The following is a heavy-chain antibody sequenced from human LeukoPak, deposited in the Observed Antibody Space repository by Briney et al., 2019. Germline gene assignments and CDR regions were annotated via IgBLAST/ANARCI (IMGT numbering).Heavy chain of an antibody. CDR2: IYYSGST. CDR1: GGSISSSSYY. Sequence: SETLSLTCTVSGGSISSSSYYWGWIRQPPGKGLEWIGSIYYSGSTYYNPSLKSRVTISVDTSKNQFSLKLSSVTAADTAVYYCARVIQYDTALDYWGQGTLVTVSS. CDR3: ARVIQYDTALDY. D-gene: IGHD2-8*01. V-gene: IGHV4-39*01. J-gene: IGHJ4*02.